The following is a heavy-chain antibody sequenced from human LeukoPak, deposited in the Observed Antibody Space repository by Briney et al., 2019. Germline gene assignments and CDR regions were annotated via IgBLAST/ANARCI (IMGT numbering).Heavy chain of an antibody. Sequence: ASVKVSCKASGYTFTSYDINWVRQATGQGLERMGWMNPNSGNTGYAQKFQGRVTITRNTSISTAYMELSSLRSEDTAVYYCARRLSNRADTGLYYYMDVWGKGTTVTVSS. CDR2: MNPNSGNT. CDR1: GYTFTSYD. CDR3: ARRLSNRADTGLYYYMDV. D-gene: IGHD5-18*01. J-gene: IGHJ6*03. V-gene: IGHV1-8*03.